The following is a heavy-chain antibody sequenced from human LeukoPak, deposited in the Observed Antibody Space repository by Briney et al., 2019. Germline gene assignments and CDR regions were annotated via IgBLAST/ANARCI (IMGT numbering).Heavy chain of an antibody. J-gene: IGHJ6*03. D-gene: IGHD3-10*01. Sequence: GGTLRLSCAASGFTFSSYGMSWDRQAPGKGLEWVSVISGSGGSTYYADSVKGRFTISRDNSKNTLYLQMNSLRAEDTAVYYCAKDGARYYYGSGSSPSGYYMDVWGKGTTVTISS. V-gene: IGHV3-23*01. CDR1: GFTFSSYG. CDR3: AKDGARYYYGSGSSPSGYYMDV. CDR2: ISGSGGST.